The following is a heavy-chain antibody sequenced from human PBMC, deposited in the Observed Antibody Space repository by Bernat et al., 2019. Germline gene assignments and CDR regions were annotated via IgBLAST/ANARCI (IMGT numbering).Heavy chain of an antibody. V-gene: IGHV1-18*01. J-gene: IGHJ4*02. CDR1: GYMFSSYG. Sequence: QVQLVQSGAEVKKPGASVKVSCKASGYMFSSYGISWVRQAPGQGLEWMGWISVYNGNTIYAQRLQGRVTMTTDTTTSTAYVELRRLTSDETAVYYCAGGRFRAELDYWGQGTLVSVSS. D-gene: IGHD3-10*01. CDR2: ISVYNGNT. CDR3: AGGRFRAELDY.